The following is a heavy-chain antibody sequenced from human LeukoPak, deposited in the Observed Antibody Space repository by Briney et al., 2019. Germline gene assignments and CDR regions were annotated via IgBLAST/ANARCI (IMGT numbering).Heavy chain of an antibody. CDR1: GFTFSSYS. J-gene: IGHJ5*02. D-gene: IGHD3-10*01. CDR2: ISSSSSTI. V-gene: IGHV3-48*01. CDR3: AKDEAGSYHKRFDA. Sequence: GGSLRLSCAASGFTFSSYSMNWVRQAPGKGLEWVSYISSSSSTIYYADSVKGRFTISRDNSKNTLLLHMNSLRVEDTAVYYCAKDEAGSYHKRFDAWGQGTLVSVSS.